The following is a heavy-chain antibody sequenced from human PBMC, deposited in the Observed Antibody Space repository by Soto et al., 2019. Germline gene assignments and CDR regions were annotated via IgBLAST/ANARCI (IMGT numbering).Heavy chain of an antibody. Sequence: SETLSLTCTVSGDSISGGASFWSWIRQPPGKGLEWIANVYYSGSSYYNPSLKSRLTISVDTTKNQFSLQLKSMTAADTAVYYCAKLSCTSSTCYFPGWLDPWGQGTLVTVSS. CDR2: VYYSGSS. CDR3: AKLSCTSSTCYFPGWLDP. J-gene: IGHJ5*02. CDR1: GDSISGGASF. D-gene: IGHD2-2*01. V-gene: IGHV4-31*03.